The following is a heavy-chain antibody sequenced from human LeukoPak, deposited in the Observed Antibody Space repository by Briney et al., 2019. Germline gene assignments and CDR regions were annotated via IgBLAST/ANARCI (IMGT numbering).Heavy chain of an antibody. CDR1: GSIFTSYW. V-gene: IGHV5-51*01. J-gene: IGHJ5*02. Sequence: GASLQISCKGSGSIFTSYWIGWVRPLPGKGLGWMGIIYPGDSDTRYSPSFQGQVTISADKSISTAYLQWSSLKASDTAMYYCARLSVAGTRRYNWFDPWGQGTLVTVSS. CDR2: IYPGDSDT. CDR3: ARLSVAGTRRYNWFDP. D-gene: IGHD6-19*01.